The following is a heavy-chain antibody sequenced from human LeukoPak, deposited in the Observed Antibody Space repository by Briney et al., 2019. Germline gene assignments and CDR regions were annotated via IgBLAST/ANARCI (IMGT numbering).Heavy chain of an antibody. Sequence: GGSLRLSRAASGFIFSSYQMKWVRQAPGKGLEWVSFISNTGTTIYYADSAKGRFTVSRDNTKNSLYLQMNSLRAEDTAVYYCAREPYYYDSTPNYWGQGTLVTVSS. J-gene: IGHJ4*02. CDR1: GFIFSSYQ. V-gene: IGHV3-48*03. CDR2: ISNTGTTI. D-gene: IGHD3-22*01. CDR3: AREPYYYDSTPNY.